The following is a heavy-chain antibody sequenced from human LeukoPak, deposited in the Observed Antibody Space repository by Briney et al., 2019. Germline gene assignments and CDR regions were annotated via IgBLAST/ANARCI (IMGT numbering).Heavy chain of an antibody. Sequence: GASVKVSCKASGYTFTSYGISWVRQAPGQGLEWMGWISAYNGNTNYAQKLQGRVTMTTDTSTSTAYMELRSLRSDDTAVYYCARGGPYYDILTGYYPPDYWGQGTLVTVSS. CDR2: ISAYNGNT. CDR1: GYTFTSYG. CDR3: ARGGPYYDILTGYYPPDY. J-gene: IGHJ4*02. V-gene: IGHV1-18*01. D-gene: IGHD3-9*01.